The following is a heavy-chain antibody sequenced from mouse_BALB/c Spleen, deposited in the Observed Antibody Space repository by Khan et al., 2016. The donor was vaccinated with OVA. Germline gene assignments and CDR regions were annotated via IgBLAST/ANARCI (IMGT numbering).Heavy chain of an antibody. CDR3: AREGTYYGYDGFAY. CDR1: GYTFTNFG. D-gene: IGHD2-9*01. J-gene: IGHJ3*01. CDR2: INTNTAES. Sequence: QIQLVQSGPELKKPGETVKISCKASGYTFTNFGMNWVKQAPGKGLKWMGWINTNTAESTCAEEFKGRFAFSLETSARTAYLQINNLKNEDTSTYFCAREGTYYGYDGFAYWGQGTLVTVSA. V-gene: IGHV9-3*02.